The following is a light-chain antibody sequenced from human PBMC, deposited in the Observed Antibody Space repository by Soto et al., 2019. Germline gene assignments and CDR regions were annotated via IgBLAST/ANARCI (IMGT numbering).Light chain of an antibody. CDR1: LSVSVY. CDR2: DAS. CDR3: HHYNNWPLGT. J-gene: IGKJ1*01. Sequence: VVLTQSSATMSLSPGERATLSCRTSLSVSVYLDLDQQKPDQAPRLLISDASNRATGIPTRFSGSGSGTDFTLTISILQAEASELYYYHHYNNWPLGTFGPGTKVDIK. V-gene: IGKV3-11*01.